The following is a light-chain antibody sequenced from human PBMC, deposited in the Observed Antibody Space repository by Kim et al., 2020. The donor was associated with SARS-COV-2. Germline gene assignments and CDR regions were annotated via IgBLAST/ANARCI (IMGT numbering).Light chain of an antibody. Sequence: SYELTQPTSVSVSPGQTASITCSGDKLGDKYACWYQQKPGQSPVLVIYQDSKRPSGIPERFSGSNSGNTATLTISGTQAMDEADYYCQAWDSSTARFGGGTQLTVL. J-gene: IGLJ2*01. V-gene: IGLV3-1*01. CDR3: QAWDSSTAR. CDR2: QDS. CDR1: KLGDKY.